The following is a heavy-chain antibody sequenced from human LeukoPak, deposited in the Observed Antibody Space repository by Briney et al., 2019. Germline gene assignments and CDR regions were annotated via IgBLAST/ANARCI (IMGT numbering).Heavy chain of an antibody. V-gene: IGHV1-18*01. CDR2: ISAYNGNT. J-gene: IGHJ4*02. CDR3: ARDRYCSSTSCSRYYFDY. Sequence: ASVKVSCKASGGTFISYAISWVRQAPGQGLEWMGWISAYNGNTNYAQKLQGRVTMTTDTSTSKAYMELRSLRSDDTAVYYCARDRYCSSTSCSRYYFDYWGQGTLVTVSS. CDR1: GGTFISYA. D-gene: IGHD2-2*01.